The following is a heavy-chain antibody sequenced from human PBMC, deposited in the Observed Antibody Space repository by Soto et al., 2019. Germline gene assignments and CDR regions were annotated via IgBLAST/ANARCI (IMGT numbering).Heavy chain of an antibody. CDR1: GGTFSSYA. CDR3: ARDPEYYGSAPAAGMDV. J-gene: IGHJ6*02. Sequence: AAVKVSCKASGGTFSSYAISWVRQAPGQGLEWMGGIIPIFGTANYAQKFQGRVTITADESTSTAYMELSSLRSEDTAVYYCARDPEYYGSAPAAGMDVWGQGTTVTVSS. D-gene: IGHD3-10*01. CDR2: IIPIFGTA. V-gene: IGHV1-69*13.